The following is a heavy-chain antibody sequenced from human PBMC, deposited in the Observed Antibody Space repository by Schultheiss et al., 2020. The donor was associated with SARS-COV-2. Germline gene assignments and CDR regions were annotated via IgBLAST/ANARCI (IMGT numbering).Heavy chain of an antibody. CDR3: ARHAELRFLEWLLYGYYFDY. CDR1: GGSISSYY. J-gene: IGHJ4*02. CDR2: IYHSGST. D-gene: IGHD3-3*01. V-gene: IGHV4-59*08. Sequence: SETLSLTCTVSGGSISSYYWSWIRQPPGKGLEWIGSIYHSGSTYYNPSLKSRVTISADTSKNQFSLKLSSVTAADTAVYYCARHAELRFLEWLLYGYYFDYWGQGTLVTVSS.